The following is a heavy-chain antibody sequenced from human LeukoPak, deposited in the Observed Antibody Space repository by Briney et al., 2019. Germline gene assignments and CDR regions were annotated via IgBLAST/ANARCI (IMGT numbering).Heavy chain of an antibody. CDR3: ATAHQFSFQD. J-gene: IGHJ1*01. Sequence: GGSLRLSCAASGFTFRNYAMSWVRQATGRRLEWVSLISGSGDTYYADSVKGRFTISRDNSKNTLYLQMNSLRAEDTAVYYCATAHQFSFQDWGQGTLVTVSS. D-gene: IGHD2-2*01. V-gene: IGHV3-23*01. CDR1: GFTFRNYA. CDR2: ISGSGDT.